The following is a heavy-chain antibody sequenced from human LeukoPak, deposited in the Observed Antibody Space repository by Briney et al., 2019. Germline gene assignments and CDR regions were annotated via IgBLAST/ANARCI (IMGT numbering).Heavy chain of an antibody. D-gene: IGHD4-23*01. CDR1: GFTFSSYSMN. CDR3: ARHTEVSSTPVAYFEV. V-gene: IGHV4-59*04. Sequence: GSLRLSCAASGFTFSSYSMNWVRQAPGKGLEWIGSVFYTGSSVSNPSLKSRVTMSVDRSKNQFSLNLNSLTAADSAMFYCARHTEVSSTPVAYFEVWGQGTQVIVSS. CDR2: VFYTGSS. J-gene: IGHJ1*01.